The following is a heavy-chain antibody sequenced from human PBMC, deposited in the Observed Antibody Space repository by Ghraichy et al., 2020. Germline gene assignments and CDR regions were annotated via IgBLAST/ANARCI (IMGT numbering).Heavy chain of an antibody. V-gene: IGHV1-2*02. J-gene: IGHJ6*02. D-gene: IGHD3-10*01. CDR3: ASRYDSGSEGVGMDV. CDR2: INPNSGGT. CDR1: AYTFTGYY. Sequence: VKVSCKASAYTFTGYYMHWVRQAPGQGLEWMGWINPNSGGTNYAQKFQGRVTMTRDTSISTAYMELSRLRSDDTAVYYCASRYDSGSEGVGMDVWGQGTTVTVSS.